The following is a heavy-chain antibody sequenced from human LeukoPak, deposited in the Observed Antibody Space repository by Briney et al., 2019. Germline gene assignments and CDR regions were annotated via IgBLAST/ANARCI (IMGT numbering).Heavy chain of an antibody. V-gene: IGHV3-48*04. J-gene: IGHJ6*02. D-gene: IGHD3-10*01. CDR3: AREGYYGSGSYSYGMDV. CDR2: ISSSSSTI. Sequence: GGSLRLSCVASGFTFSSYSMNWVRQAPGKGLEWVSYISSSSSTIYYADSVKGRFTISRDNAKNSLYLQMNSLRAEDTAVYYCAREGYYGSGSYSYGMDVWGQGTTVTVSS. CDR1: GFTFSSYS.